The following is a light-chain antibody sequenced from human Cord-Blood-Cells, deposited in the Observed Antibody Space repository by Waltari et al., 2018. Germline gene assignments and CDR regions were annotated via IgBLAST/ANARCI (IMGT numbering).Light chain of an antibody. J-gene: IGLJ2*01. Sequence: QSALTQPASVSGSPGQSITISCTGTSSDVGGYNYVSWYQQHPGKAPKLMIYDVSNRTSGVANRFSGSKSGNTASLTISGRQAEDEADYYCSSYTSSSTVVFGGGTKLTVL. V-gene: IGLV2-14*01. CDR1: SSDVGGYNY. CDR2: DVS. CDR3: SSYTSSSTVV.